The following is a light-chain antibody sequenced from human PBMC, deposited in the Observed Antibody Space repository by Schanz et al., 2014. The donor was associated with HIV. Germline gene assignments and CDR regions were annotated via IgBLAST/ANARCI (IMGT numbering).Light chain of an antibody. Sequence: EIVMTQSPATLSVSPGERATLSCRASQSVSSSSLAWYQQKPGQAPRLLIYGASSRATGFPDRFSGSGSGTDFTLTISSLEPEDFAVYYCQQRSNWPPITFGGGTKVEIK. CDR1: QSVSSSS. CDR2: GAS. V-gene: IGKV3D-20*02. J-gene: IGKJ4*01. CDR3: QQRSNWPPIT.